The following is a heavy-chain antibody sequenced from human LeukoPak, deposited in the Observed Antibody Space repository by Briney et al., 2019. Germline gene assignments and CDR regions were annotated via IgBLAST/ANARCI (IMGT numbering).Heavy chain of an antibody. V-gene: IGHV4-39*07. CDR2: INHSGST. Sequence: SETLSLTCTVSGGSISSGSYYWSWIRQPPGKGLEWIGEINHSGSTNYNPSLKSRVTISVDTSKNQFSLKLSSVTAADTAVYYCARGPYYYGSGSYFVYWGQGTLVTVSS. CDR3: ARGPYYYGSGSYFVY. J-gene: IGHJ4*02. D-gene: IGHD3-10*01. CDR1: GGSISSGSYY.